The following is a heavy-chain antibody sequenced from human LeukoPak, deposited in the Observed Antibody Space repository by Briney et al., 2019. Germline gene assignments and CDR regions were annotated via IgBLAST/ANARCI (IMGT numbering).Heavy chain of an antibody. Sequence: ASVKVSCKASGYTFTSYGISWVRQAPGQGLEWMGGIIPIFGTANYAQKFQGRVTITADKSTSTAYMELSSLRSEDTAVYYCARPRRIAAADAFDIWGQGTMVTVSS. D-gene: IGHD6-13*01. CDR2: IIPIFGTA. V-gene: IGHV1-69*06. CDR1: GYTFTSYG. CDR3: ARPRRIAAADAFDI. J-gene: IGHJ3*02.